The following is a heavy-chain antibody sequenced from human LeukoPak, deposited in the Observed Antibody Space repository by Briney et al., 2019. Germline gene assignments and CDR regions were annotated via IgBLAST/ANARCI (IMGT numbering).Heavy chain of an antibody. CDR1: GYSISSGYY. CDR2: IYHSGST. CDR3: ARDLKKYSNY. Sequence: PSETLSLTCTVSGYSISSGYYWGWIRQPPGKGLEWIGSIYHSGSTYYNPSLKSRVTISVDTSKNQFSLKLSSVTAADTAVYYCARDLKKYSNYWGQGTLVTVSS. V-gene: IGHV4-38-2*02. J-gene: IGHJ4*02. D-gene: IGHD2-21*01.